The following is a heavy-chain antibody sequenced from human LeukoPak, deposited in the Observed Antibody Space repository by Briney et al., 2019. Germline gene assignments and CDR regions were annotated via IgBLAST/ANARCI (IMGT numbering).Heavy chain of an antibody. V-gene: IGHV3-7*04. CDR1: GFTFTNYW. J-gene: IGHJ6*02. D-gene: IGHD6-19*01. Sequence: GGSLRLSCEVSGFTFTNYWMRWVRQAPGKGLEWVANINQDGSEKNYVDSVEGRFAISRDNAKNSLYLQMNSLRAEDTAVYYCAGEKQWLVGRASPAGMDVWGQGTTVTVSS. CDR3: AGEKQWLVGRASPAGMDV. CDR2: INQDGSEK.